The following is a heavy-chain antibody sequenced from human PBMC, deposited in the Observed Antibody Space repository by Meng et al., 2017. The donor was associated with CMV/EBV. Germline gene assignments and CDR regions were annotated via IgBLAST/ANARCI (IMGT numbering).Heavy chain of an antibody. Sequence: GGSLRLSCAASGFTFSSYWMHWVRQAPGKGLVWVSRINSDGSSTSYADSVKGRFTISRDNAKNTLYLQMNSVRAEDTAVYYCARRPGYSSSWSGDAFDIWGQGTMVTVSS. CDR3: ARRPGYSSSWSGDAFDI. CDR2: INSDGSST. J-gene: IGHJ3*02. V-gene: IGHV3-74*01. CDR1: GFTFSSYW. D-gene: IGHD6-13*01.